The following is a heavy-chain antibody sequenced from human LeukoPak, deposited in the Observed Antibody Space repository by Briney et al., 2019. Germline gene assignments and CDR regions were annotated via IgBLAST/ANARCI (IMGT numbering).Heavy chain of an antibody. CDR2: ITHGSTRI. V-gene: IGHV3-48*01. D-gene: IGHD4-17*01. Sequence: GGSLRLSCAASGFTFSSYSFTWVRQAPGKGLEWISYITHGSTRIFYADFVEGRFTVSRDDAKDALYLQMNSLRAEDTAVYYCAKDLRVSMTTVTNYYFDYWGQGTLVTVSS. CDR1: GFTFSSYS. CDR3: AKDLRVSMTTVTNYYFDY. J-gene: IGHJ4*02.